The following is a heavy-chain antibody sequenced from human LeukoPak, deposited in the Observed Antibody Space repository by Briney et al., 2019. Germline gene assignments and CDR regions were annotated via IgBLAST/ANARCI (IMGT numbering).Heavy chain of an antibody. CDR3: ATHGSAGYYYYYGMDV. J-gene: IGHJ6*02. D-gene: IGHD3-10*01. Sequence: SETPSLTSPADRGSISSDYWSCIRQPPGKGLEWIGYIYYSGSTNYNPSLKSRVTISVDTSKNQFSLKLSSVTAADTAVYYCATHGSAGYYYYYGMDVWGQGTTVTVSS. CDR1: RGSISSDY. CDR2: IYYSGST. V-gene: IGHV4-59*08.